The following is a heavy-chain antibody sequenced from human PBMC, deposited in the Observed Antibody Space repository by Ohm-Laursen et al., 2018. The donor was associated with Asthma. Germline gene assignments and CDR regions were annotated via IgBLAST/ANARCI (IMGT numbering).Heavy chain of an antibody. Sequence: SLRLSCTASGFTFSSYAMHWVRQAPGKGLEWVVVISYDGSNKYYADSVKGRFTISRDNSKNTLYLQMNSLRAEDTAVYYCARGTYYYDSSGYYNFDYWGQGTLVTVSS. CDR1: GFTFSSYA. CDR3: ARGTYYYDSSGYYNFDY. J-gene: IGHJ4*02. CDR2: ISYDGSNK. D-gene: IGHD3-22*01. V-gene: IGHV3-30-3*01.